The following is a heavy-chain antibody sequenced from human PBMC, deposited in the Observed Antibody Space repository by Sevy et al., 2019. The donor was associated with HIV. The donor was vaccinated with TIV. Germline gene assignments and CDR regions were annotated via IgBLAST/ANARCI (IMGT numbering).Heavy chain of an antibody. J-gene: IGHJ4*02. Sequence: GGSLRLSCAASGFTFSDYRMHWVRQAPGKGLEWVAVISYDGRNNKYNADSVKGRFTISRDNSKNTVYLQMNSLRAEDTAIYYCARDRGEILSSALDYWGQGTLVTVSS. V-gene: IGHV3-30*04. CDR2: ISYDGRNNK. CDR3: ARDRGEILSSALDY. D-gene: IGHD3-16*01. CDR1: GFTFSDYR.